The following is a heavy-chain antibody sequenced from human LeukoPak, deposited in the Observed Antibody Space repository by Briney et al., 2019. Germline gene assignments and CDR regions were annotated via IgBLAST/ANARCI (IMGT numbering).Heavy chain of an antibody. D-gene: IGHD3-22*01. CDR3: ARTPYQREYYYDSSGKNLDQYYFDY. CDR2: IYYSGST. CDR1: GGSISSGGYY. V-gene: IGHV4-31*03. J-gene: IGHJ4*02. Sequence: PSETLSLTCTVSGGSISSGGYYWSWIRLHPGKGLEWIGYIYYSGSTYYNPSLKSRVTISVDTSKNQFSLKLSSVTAADTAVYYCARTPYQREYYYDSSGKNLDQYYFDYWGQGTLVTVSS.